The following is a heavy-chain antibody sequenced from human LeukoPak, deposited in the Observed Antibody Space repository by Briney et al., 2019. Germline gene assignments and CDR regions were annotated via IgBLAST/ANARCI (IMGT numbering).Heavy chain of an antibody. CDR1: GFTSSSYG. CDR3: ARDYSGPYDILTGYYEMCFDY. D-gene: IGHD3-9*01. V-gene: IGHV3-33*01. Sequence: GGSLRLSCAASGFTSSSYGMHWVRQAPGKGLEWVAVIWYDGSNKYYADSVKGRFTISRDNSKNTLYLQMNSLRAEDTAVYYCARDYSGPYDILTGYYEMCFDYWGQGTLVTVSS. CDR2: IWYDGSNK. J-gene: IGHJ4*02.